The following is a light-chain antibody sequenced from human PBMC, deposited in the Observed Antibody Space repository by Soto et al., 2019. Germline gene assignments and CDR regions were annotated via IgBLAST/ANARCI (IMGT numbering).Light chain of an antibody. J-gene: IGLJ2*01. Sequence: NFMLTQPHSVSESPGKTGIISCTRSSGGIASNYVQWYQQRPGSAPTIVIYKNNERPSGVPARFSGSTDGSSNSASLTISGLQIEDEADYYCQSYDATTVVFGGGTQLTVL. CDR3: QSYDATTVV. CDR2: KNN. CDR1: SGGIASNY. V-gene: IGLV6-57*04.